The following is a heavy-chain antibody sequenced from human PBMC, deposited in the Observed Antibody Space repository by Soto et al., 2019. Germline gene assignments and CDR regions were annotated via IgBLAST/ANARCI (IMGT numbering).Heavy chain of an antibody. J-gene: IGHJ3*02. D-gene: IGHD3-16*02. CDR2: IYPSDSYT. Sequence: GESLKISCKGSGYSFTSYWVSWVRQMPGKGLEWMGMIYPSDSYTNYSPSFQGHVTISADKSISTAYLQWSSLKASDTAMYYCARDVKGKYDYVWGSYRLGAFDIWGQGTMVTVSS. V-gene: IGHV5-10-1*01. CDR1: GYSFTSYW. CDR3: ARDVKGKYDYVWGSYRLGAFDI.